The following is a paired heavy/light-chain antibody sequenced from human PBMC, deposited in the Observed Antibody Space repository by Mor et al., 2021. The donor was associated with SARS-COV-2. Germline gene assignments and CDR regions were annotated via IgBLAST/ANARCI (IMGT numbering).Heavy chain of an antibody. CDR3: AREGMVYAPGEDAFDL. CDR1: GFTFNNYG. Sequence: EVKLVESGGTLVQPGGSLRLSCEGSGFTFNNYGMNWVRQAPGKGLEWLSYITSISSTMYYADSVKGRFTISRDNANNSLFLQMNSLRPEDAAVYYCAREGMVYAPGEDAFDLWGQGTVVTVSS. J-gene: IGHJ3*01. V-gene: IGHV3-48*01. D-gene: IGHD2-8*01. CDR2: ITSISSTM.
Light chain of an antibody. V-gene: IGKV1-39*01. Sequence: DIHLTQSPASLSASVGDRVTITCRASQHIRYSLNWYQQTPGKAPKLLIYAASRLQTGVPSRFSGSGSGTDFTLSITGLQREDFATYYCHQTYSVPWTFGRGTTVEIK. CDR2: AAS. J-gene: IGKJ1*01. CDR1: QHIRYS. CDR3: HQTYSVPWT.